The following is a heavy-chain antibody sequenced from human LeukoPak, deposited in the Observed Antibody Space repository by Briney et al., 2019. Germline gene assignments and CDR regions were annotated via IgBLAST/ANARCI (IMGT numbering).Heavy chain of an antibody. CDR1: GYSISSGYY. J-gene: IGHJ4*02. Sequence: SETLSLTCTVSGYSISSGYYWGWIRQPPGKGLEWIGSIYHSGSTYYNPSLKSRVTISVDTSKNQFSLKLSSVTAADTAVYYCARDGYNGIDYWGQGTLVTVSS. CDR3: ARDGYNGIDY. V-gene: IGHV4-38-2*02. D-gene: IGHD5-24*01. CDR2: IYHSGST.